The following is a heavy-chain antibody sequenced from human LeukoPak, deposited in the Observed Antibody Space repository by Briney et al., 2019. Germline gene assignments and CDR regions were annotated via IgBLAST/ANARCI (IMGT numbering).Heavy chain of an antibody. V-gene: IGHV3-74*01. Sequence: GGSLRLSCAASGFTFSSYWMHWVRQAPGKGLVWVSRINSDGSSTSYADSVKGRFTISRDNAKNTLYLQMNSLRAEDTAVYYCAKDLRIYRALGDFDYWGQGTLVTVSS. CDR2: INSDGSST. CDR3: AKDLRIYRALGDFDY. D-gene: IGHD3-16*01. CDR1: GFTFSSYW. J-gene: IGHJ4*02.